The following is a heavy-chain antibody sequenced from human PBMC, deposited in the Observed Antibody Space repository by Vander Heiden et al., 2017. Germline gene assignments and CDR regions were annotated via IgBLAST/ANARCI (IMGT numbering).Heavy chain of an antibody. D-gene: IGHD3-16*01. Sequence: EFKRVESGGGLDQPGGSLELSFPASGFTFADFAIHWVRQVLGKGLEWVSGISWNGDNMGYADSVKGRFTISRDNAKNSLYLEMNSLRPEDTALYYCAKDVDYGINYYDGMDVWGQGTTVTVSS. V-gene: IGHV3-9*01. CDR3: AKDVDYGINYYDGMDV. CDR2: ISWNGDNM. J-gene: IGHJ6*01. CDR1: GFTFADFA.